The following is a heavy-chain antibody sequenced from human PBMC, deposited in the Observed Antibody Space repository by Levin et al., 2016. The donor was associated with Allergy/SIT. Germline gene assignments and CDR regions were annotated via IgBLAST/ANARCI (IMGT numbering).Heavy chain of an antibody. Sequence: SETLSLTCAVYGGSFSGYYWSWIRQPPGKGLEWIGEINHSGSTNYNPSLKSRVTISVDTSKNQFSLKLSSVTAADTAVYYCARTRGYSYGTFDYWGPGNPGHRLL. J-gene: IGHJ4*02. V-gene: IGHV4-34*01. CDR1: GGSFSGYY. D-gene: IGHD5-18*01. CDR3: ARTRGYSYGTFDY. CDR2: INHSGST.